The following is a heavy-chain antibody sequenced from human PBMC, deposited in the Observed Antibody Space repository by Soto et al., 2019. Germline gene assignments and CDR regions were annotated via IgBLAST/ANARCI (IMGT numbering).Heavy chain of an antibody. Sequence: ASVKVSCKASGYTFSRYGIMWVRQAPGQGLEWMGWISAYNGNTNSAEKLRGRLTVTTDASTTTAYMELRSLRSDDTAIYYCARDQGFRVVINSNWFDPWGQGTLVTVSS. CDR1: GYTFSRYG. J-gene: IGHJ5*02. CDR3: ARDQGFRVVINSNWFDP. D-gene: IGHD2-21*01. V-gene: IGHV1-18*01. CDR2: ISAYNGNT.